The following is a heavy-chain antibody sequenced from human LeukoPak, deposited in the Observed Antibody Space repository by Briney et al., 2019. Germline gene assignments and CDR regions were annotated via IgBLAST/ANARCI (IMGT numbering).Heavy chain of an antibody. J-gene: IGHJ3*02. CDR3: ARGGDSSGWSHDAFDI. CDR1: GFTFSSYA. D-gene: IGHD6-19*01. Sequence: GRSLRLSCAASGFTFSSYAMHWVRQAPGKGLEWVAVISYDGSNKYYADSVKGRFTISRDNSKNTLYLQMNSLRAEDTAVYYCARGGDSSGWSHDAFDIWGQGTMVTVSS. V-gene: IGHV3-30-3*01. CDR2: ISYDGSNK.